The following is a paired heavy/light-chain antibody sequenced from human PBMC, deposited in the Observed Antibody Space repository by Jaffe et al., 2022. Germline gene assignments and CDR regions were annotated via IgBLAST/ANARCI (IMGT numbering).Heavy chain of an antibody. CDR1: GGTFSSYA. J-gene: IGHJ6*03. CDR3: ARESYYYGSGSRHYYYYYYMDV. CDR2: IIPIFGTA. D-gene: IGHD3-10*01. Sequence: QVQLVQSGAEVKKPGSSVKVSCKASGGTFSSYAISWVRQAPGQGLEWMGGIIPIFGTANYAQKFQGRVTITTDESTSTAYMELSSLRSEDTAVYYCARESYYYGSGSRHYYYYYYMDVWGKGTTVTVSS. V-gene: IGHV1-69*05.
Light chain of an antibody. J-gene: IGKJ1*01. CDR2: AAS. CDR3: QQYYSFPRT. CDR1: QGISSY. V-gene: IGKV1D-8*01. Sequence: VIWMTQSPSLLSASTGDRVTISCRMSQGISSYLAWYQQKPGKAPELLIYAASTLQSGVPSRFSGSGSGTDFTLTISCLQSEDFATYYCQQYYSFPRTFGQGTKVEIK.